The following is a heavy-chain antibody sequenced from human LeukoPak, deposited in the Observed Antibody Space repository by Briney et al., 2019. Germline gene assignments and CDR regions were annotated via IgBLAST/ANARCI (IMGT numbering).Heavy chain of an antibody. CDR3: ARVEGP. J-gene: IGHJ4*02. V-gene: IGHV3-7*03. Sequence: GGSLRLSYAASGFTFSSYAMSWVRQAPGKGLEWVANIKQDGSQKYYVDSVKGRFTISRDNAKNSLHLQMNSLRAEDTAVYYCARVEGPWGQGTLVTVSS. CDR1: GFTFSSYA. CDR2: IKQDGSQK.